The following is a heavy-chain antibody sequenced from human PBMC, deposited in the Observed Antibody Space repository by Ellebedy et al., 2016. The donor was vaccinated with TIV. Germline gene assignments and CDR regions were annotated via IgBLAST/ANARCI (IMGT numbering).Heavy chain of an antibody. D-gene: IGHD2-8*01. V-gene: IGHV3-30-3*01. CDR2: ISYDGSNK. Sequence: GESLKISXAASGFTFSSYAMHWVRQAPGKGLEWVAVISYDGSNKYYADSVKGRFTISRDNSKNTLYLQMNSLRAEDTAVYYYAREMVYAAKGPFDYWGQGTLVTVSS. J-gene: IGHJ4*02. CDR1: GFTFSSYA. CDR3: AREMVYAAKGPFDY.